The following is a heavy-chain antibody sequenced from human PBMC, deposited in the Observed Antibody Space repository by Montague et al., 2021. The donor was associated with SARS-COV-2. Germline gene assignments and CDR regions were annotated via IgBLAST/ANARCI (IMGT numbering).Heavy chain of an antibody. J-gene: IGHJ2*01. CDR3: ARDGYNAHQNYWYFDL. Sequence: SETLSLTCTVSGGSISTYYCSWIRQPPGKGLGWIGYIYYSGSTNXSPSLKSRVTISVDTSKNQFSLKLSSVTAADTAVYYCARDGYNAHQNYWYFDLWGRGTPVTVSS. V-gene: IGHV4-59*12. CDR2: IYYSGST. D-gene: IGHD5-24*01. CDR1: GGSISTYY.